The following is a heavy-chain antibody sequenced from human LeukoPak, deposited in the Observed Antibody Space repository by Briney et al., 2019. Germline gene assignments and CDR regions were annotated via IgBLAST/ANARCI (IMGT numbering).Heavy chain of an antibody. Sequence: NPGGSLRLSCAASGFTFSNAWMSWVRQAPGKGLEWVGRIKSKTDGGTTDYAAPVKGRFTISRDDSKNTLYLQMNSLKTEDTAVYYCTTDQDLRFLEWLVFDYWGQGTLVTVSS. CDR3: TTDQDLRFLEWLVFDY. V-gene: IGHV3-15*01. CDR1: GFTFSNAW. D-gene: IGHD3-3*01. J-gene: IGHJ4*02. CDR2: IKSKTDGGTT.